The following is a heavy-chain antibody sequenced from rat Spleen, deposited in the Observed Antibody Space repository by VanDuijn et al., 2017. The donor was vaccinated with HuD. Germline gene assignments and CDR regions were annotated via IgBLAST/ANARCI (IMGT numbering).Heavy chain of an antibody. D-gene: IGHD1-4*01. V-gene: IGHV5-17*01. J-gene: IGHJ3*01. CDR3: TRHEYPGVTTNWFAY. CDR2: IIYDGRDT. Sequence: EVQLVETGGDLVQPGRSLKISCAASGCTFSDYAMAWVRQAPRKGREWVATIIYDGRDTYSRDSVKGRFTSSRDIAKSILFLEMDSLRSEDTATYYCTRHEYPGVTTNWFAYWGQGTLVTVSS. CDR1: GCTFSDYA.